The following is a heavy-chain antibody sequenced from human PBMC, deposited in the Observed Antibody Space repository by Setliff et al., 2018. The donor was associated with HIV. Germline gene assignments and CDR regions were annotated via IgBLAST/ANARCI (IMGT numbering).Heavy chain of an antibody. CDR3: ARFQAWQLGRRGGYYYYMDV. D-gene: IGHD1-1*01. Sequence: SETLSLTCTVSGGSISGYYWSWVRQPPEKRLELIGFIHYSGSSNYNPSLKSRITISVDMSRNQFSLVLSSVTAADTAVYYCARFQAWQLGRRGGYYYYMDVWGKGTTVTVSS. J-gene: IGHJ6*03. CDR1: GGSISGYY. CDR2: IHYSGSS. V-gene: IGHV4-59*01.